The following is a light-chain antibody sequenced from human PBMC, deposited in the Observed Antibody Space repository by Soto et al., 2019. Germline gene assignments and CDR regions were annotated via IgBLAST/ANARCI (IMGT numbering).Light chain of an antibody. Sequence: EIVLTQSPGTLSLSPGERATLSCRASQSAYNNYLAWYQQKPGQTPRLLVNGASNRATGIPDRFSGGGSGTDFALTVSSLEPEDFAVYYCQQYGLPPHSFGQVTRVEIK. V-gene: IGKV3-20*01. CDR1: QSAYNNY. CDR2: GAS. J-gene: IGKJ2*01. CDR3: QQYGLPPHS.